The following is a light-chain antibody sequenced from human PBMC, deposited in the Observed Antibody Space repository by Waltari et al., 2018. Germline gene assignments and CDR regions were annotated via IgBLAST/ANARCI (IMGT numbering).Light chain of an antibody. V-gene: IGLV1-40*01. CDR1: SPNPGAGYA. Sequence: QSVLTQPPSLSGAPGQTVTIPCTGSSPNPGAGYAAPWYQHSPGPGPKPITHSHTHRPSGVPDRFSGSKSGTSASLAVTGLQADDEADYYCQSYDRSLSGSVFGGGTKLTVL. J-gene: IGLJ3*02. CDR2: SHT. CDR3: QSYDRSLSGSV.